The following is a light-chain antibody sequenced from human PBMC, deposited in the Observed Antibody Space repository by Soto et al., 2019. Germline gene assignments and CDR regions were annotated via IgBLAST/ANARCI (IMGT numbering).Light chain of an antibody. Sequence: ETVLTQSPATLSLSPGERATLSCRASESVEHYLAWYQQKPGQAPRLLIYDASNRATGIPARFSGSGSGTDFTLTISSLEPEDFAVYYCQQRRNWPPITFGQGTRLDI. V-gene: IGKV3-11*01. CDR1: ESVEHY. J-gene: IGKJ5*01. CDR2: DAS. CDR3: QQRRNWPPIT.